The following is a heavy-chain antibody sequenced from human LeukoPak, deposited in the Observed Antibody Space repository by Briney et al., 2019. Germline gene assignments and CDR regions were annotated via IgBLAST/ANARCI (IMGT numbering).Heavy chain of an antibody. V-gene: IGHV1-2*02. CDR3: ARFLRSPVDPYAFDI. CDR1: GYTFTGYY. D-gene: IGHD3-16*01. CDR2: INPNSGGT. J-gene: IGHJ3*02. Sequence: ASLKVSCKASGYTFTGYYMHWVRQAPGQGLEWMGWINPNSGGTNYAQKFQGRVTMTRDTSISTAYMELSRLRSDDTAVYYCARFLRSPVDPYAFDIWGQGTMVTVSS.